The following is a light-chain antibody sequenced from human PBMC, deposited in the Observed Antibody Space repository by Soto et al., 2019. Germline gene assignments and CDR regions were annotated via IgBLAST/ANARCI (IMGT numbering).Light chain of an antibody. CDR3: AAWDDSRSGPV. CDR2: LND. Sequence: QSVLTQPPSASGTPGQRVTISCSGSSSNIGGNYVYWYQQLPGAAPKLLIYLNDQRPSGVPDRFFGSTSGTSASLAISGLRSEDEAEYYCAAWDDSRSGPVFGGGTKLTVL. J-gene: IGLJ2*01. V-gene: IGLV1-47*02. CDR1: SSNIGGNY.